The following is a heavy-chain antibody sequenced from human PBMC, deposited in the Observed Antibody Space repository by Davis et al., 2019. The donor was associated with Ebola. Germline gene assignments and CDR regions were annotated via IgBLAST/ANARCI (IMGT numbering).Heavy chain of an antibody. CDR3: CIAADPFDY. CDR1: GFTSSHYV. J-gene: IGHJ4*02. V-gene: IGHV3-30*03. D-gene: IGHD6-13*01. Sequence: GGSLRLSCAVSGFTSSHYVMHCVRQAPGKGLEWVSVISYDGSDKYYADSVKGRFTISRDNSKNTLYLQMNSLRAEDTAVYYCCIAADPFDYWGQGTLVTVSS. CDR2: ISYDGSDK.